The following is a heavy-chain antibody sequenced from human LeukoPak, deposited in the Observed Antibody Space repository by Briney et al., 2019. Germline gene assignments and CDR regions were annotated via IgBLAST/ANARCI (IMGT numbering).Heavy chain of an antibody. V-gene: IGHV1-2*02. CDR3: STVGSRTAYLNYTY. CDR2: INTNSSDT. CDR1: GYTFTAYY. J-gene: IGHJ4*02. Sequence: ASVKVSCKPSGYTFTAYYMHWVRQAPGQGLEWMGWINTNSSDTNYAQKFQGRVTLTRDTSISTAYMELSRLRSDDTAVYYCSTVGSRTAYLNYTYWGQGTLVTVSS. D-gene: IGHD3-10*01.